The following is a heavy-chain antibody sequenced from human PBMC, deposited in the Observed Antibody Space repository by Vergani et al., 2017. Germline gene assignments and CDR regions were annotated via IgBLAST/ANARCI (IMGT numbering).Heavy chain of an antibody. CDR3: ARANWGERTFDI. CDR1: GFTFSSYE. CDR2: ISNSGSTI. V-gene: IGHV3-48*03. Sequence: EVQLVESGGGLVQPGGSLRLSCAASGFTFSSYEMNWVRQAPGKGLEWVSYISNSGSTIYYADSVKGRFTISRDNAKNSLYLQMNSLRVEDTAVYYCARANWGERTFDIWGQGTMVTVSS. J-gene: IGHJ3*02. D-gene: IGHD7-27*01.